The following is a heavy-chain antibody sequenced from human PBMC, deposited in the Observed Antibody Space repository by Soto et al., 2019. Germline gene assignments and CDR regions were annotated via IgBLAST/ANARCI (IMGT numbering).Heavy chain of an antibody. Sequence: QVQLVQSGAELKKPGSSVKVSCKASGGTFSSYAISWVRQAPGQGNEWMGGIIPFFGTANYAQEFQGSFTLPADEYTSTASMELSSVRSEDTAVYYCARRPPACSSTSCYRRGSWFDLWGQGTLFTVSS. CDR3: ARRPPACSSTSCYRRGSWFDL. D-gene: IGHD2-2*02. V-gene: IGHV1-69*01. CDR1: GGTFSSYA. CDR2: IIPFFGTA. J-gene: IGHJ5*02.